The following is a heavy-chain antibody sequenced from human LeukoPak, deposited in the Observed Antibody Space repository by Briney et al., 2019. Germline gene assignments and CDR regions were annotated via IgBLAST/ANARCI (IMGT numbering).Heavy chain of an antibody. Sequence: PSETLSLTCAVYGGSFSGYYWSWIRQPPGKGLEWIGGINHSGSTNYNPSLKSRVTISVDTSKNQFSLKLGSVIAADTAVYYCARGATQAYCGGDCPNFDYWGQGTLVTVSS. CDR1: GGSFSGYY. CDR3: ARGATQAYCGGDCPNFDY. CDR2: INHSGST. V-gene: IGHV4-34*01. D-gene: IGHD2-21*02. J-gene: IGHJ4*02.